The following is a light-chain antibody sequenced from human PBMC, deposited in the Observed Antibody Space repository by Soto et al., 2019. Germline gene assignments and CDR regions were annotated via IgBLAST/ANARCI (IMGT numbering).Light chain of an antibody. CDR1: SSDVGGYNY. J-gene: IGLJ2*01. V-gene: IGLV2-14*01. CDR2: DVS. CDR3: SSYTSSSTLVV. Sequence: QSAQTQPASVSGSPGQSITISCTGTSSDVGGYNYVSWYQQHPGKAPKLMIYDVSNRPSGVSNRFSGSKSGNTASLTISGLQAEDEAYYYCSSYTSSSTLVVFGGGTKLTFL.